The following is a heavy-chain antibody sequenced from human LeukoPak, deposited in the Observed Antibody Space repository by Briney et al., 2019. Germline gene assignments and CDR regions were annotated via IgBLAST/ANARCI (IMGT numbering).Heavy chain of an antibody. J-gene: IGHJ4*02. V-gene: IGHV3-53*01. CDR3: IYGYTYEF. CDR1: GFTVNNNY. CDR2: IYSGGST. Sequence: GGSLRLPCAASGFTVNNNYMNWVRQAPGRGLEWVSVIYSGGSTNYADSVKGRFTISRDNSKNTLYLQMNSLRAEDTAMYYCIYGYTYEFWGPGTLVTVSS. D-gene: IGHD5-24*01.